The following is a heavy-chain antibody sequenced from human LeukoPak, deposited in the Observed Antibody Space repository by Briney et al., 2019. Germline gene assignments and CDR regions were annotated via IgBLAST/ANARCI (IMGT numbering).Heavy chain of an antibody. CDR3: TRHSSAWAFDY. CDR2: IRSKAYGGTT. J-gene: IGHJ4*02. CDR1: GFTFGDNA. V-gene: IGHV3-49*04. Sequence: PGRSLRLSCTASGFTFGDNAMSWVRQAPGRGLEWVGFIRSKAYGGTTEYAASVKGRFTISRDDSKSIAYLQMNSLKTEDTAVYYCTRHSSAWAFDYWGQGTLVTVSS. D-gene: IGHD6-19*01.